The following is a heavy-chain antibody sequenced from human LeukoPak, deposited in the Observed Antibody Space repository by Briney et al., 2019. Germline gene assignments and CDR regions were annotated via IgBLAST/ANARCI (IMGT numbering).Heavy chain of an antibody. D-gene: IGHD5-24*01. V-gene: IGHV3-21*01. CDR3: ARDFRTQLDGYSPPYHFDY. CDR1: GFTFNTHS. J-gene: IGHJ4*02. Sequence: GGSLRLSCAASGFTFNTHSMSWVRQAPGKGLEWVSSIDSSSSHIYYAAPMKGRFTISRDNAKNSLFLQMNSLRAEDTAVYFCARDFRTQLDGYSPPYHFDYWGQGALVTVSS. CDR2: IDSSSSHI.